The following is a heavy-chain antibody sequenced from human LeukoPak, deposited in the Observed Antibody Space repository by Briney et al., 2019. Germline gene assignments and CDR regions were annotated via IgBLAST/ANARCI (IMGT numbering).Heavy chain of an antibody. D-gene: IGHD4-17*01. CDR3: ARKGTVTPLDY. CDR1: GDSIYSNNW. Sequence: SGTLSVTCAVSGDSIYSNNWWSWVRQSPGKGLEWIGEIYHTGSTNSNPSLKSRVTISVDMSKNQFSLRLTSVTAADTAVYYCARKGTVTPLDYWGQGTLVTASS. V-gene: IGHV4-4*02. J-gene: IGHJ4*02. CDR2: IYHTGST.